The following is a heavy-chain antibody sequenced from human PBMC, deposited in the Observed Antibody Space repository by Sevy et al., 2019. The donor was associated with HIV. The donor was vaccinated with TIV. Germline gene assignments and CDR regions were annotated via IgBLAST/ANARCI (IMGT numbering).Heavy chain of an antibody. V-gene: IGHV3-11*01. CDR3: GRGTNYYESSGPSYFDY. CDR2: ISTSGFTI. J-gene: IGHJ4*02. D-gene: IGHD3-22*01. CDR1: GFTFIDYY. Sequence: GGSLRLSCAASGFTFIDYYMSWIRQAPGKGLEWVSHISTSGFTIYYADSVKGRFTISRDNAKNSLYLQMNSLIAEDTVVYYCGRGTNYYESSGPSYFDYWGQGSLVTVSS.